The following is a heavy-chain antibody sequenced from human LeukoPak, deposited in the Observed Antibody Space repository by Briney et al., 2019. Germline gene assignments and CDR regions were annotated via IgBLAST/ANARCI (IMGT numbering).Heavy chain of an antibody. CDR1: GFSFSTFG. Sequence: QPGRSLRLSCAASGFSFSTFGMHWARRAPGKGLEWVAVIWNDGSKKFYAESVKGRFTISRDNSQNTLCLQMNRLRAEDTAVYYCGRDSLGGDYWGQGTLVTVSS. J-gene: IGHJ4*02. D-gene: IGHD3-16*01. CDR3: GRDSLGGDY. CDR2: IWNDGSKK. V-gene: IGHV3-33*08.